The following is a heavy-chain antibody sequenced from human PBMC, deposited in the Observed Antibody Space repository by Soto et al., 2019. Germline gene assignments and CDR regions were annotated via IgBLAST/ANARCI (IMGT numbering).Heavy chain of an antibody. CDR1: GFTFSSYS. Sequence: GGSLRLSCAAYGFTFSSYSMNWVRQAPGKGLEWVSYISSSSSTIYYADSVKGRFTISRDNAKNSLYLQMNSLRDEDTAVYYCARYSGYDYYYGMDVWGQGTTVTVSS. D-gene: IGHD5-12*01. CDR2: ISSSSSTI. CDR3: ARYSGYDYYYGMDV. V-gene: IGHV3-48*02. J-gene: IGHJ6*02.